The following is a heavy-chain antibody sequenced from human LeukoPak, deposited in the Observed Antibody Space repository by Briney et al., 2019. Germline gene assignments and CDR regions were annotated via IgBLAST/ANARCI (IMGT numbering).Heavy chain of an antibody. D-gene: IGHD3-10*01. CDR3: ARPGVRGVTQRPRPWFDP. CDR1: GGSISSSSYY. V-gene: IGHV4-39*07. Sequence: PSETLSLTCTVSGGSISSSSYYWGWIRQPPGKGLEWIGSIYYSGSTYYNPSLKSRVTISVDTSKNQFSLKLSSVTAADTAVYYCARPGVRGVTQRPRPWFDPWGQGTLVTVSS. J-gene: IGHJ5*02. CDR2: IYYSGST.